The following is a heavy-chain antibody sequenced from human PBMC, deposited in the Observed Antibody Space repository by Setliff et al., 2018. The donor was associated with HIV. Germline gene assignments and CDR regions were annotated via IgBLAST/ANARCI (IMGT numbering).Heavy chain of an antibody. V-gene: IGHV3-7*03. CDR1: GFTFSSYW. Sequence: GGSLRLSCAASGFTFSSYWINWVRQAPGKGLEWVANIKQDGSEKYYVDSVKGRFTISRDNAKSSLYLQMNSLRAEDTAVYYCARGRQGGRYCSGVSCRGGYYYYYMDVWGKGTTVTVSS. CDR3: ARGRQGGRYCSGVSCRGGYYYYYMDV. D-gene: IGHD2-15*01. J-gene: IGHJ6*03. CDR2: IKQDGSEK.